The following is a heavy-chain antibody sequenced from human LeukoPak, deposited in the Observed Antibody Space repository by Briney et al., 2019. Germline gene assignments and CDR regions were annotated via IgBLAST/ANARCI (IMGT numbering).Heavy chain of an antibody. CDR2: ISAYNGNT. V-gene: IGHV1-18*04. CDR3: ARESQWLGTGGWFDP. D-gene: IGHD6-19*01. CDR1: GYTFTGYY. Sequence: ASVKVSCKASGYTFTGYYMHWVRQAPGQGLEWMGWISAYNGNTNYAQKLQGRVTMTTDTSTSTAYMELRSLRSDDTAVYYCARESQWLGTGGWFDPWGQGTLVAVSS. J-gene: IGHJ5*02.